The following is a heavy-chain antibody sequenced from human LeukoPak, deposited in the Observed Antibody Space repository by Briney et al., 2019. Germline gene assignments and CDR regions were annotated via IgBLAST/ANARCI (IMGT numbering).Heavy chain of an antibody. CDR3: AKTRPLDSSSWSHGDY. CDR2: ISGSDGST. Sequence: GGSLRLSCAASGFTFSSYVMSWVRQAPGKGLEWVSAISGSDGSTYYADSVKGRFTISRDNSKNTLYLQMNSLRAEDTAVYYCAKTRPLDSSSWSHGDYWGQGTLVTVSS. V-gene: IGHV3-23*01. J-gene: IGHJ4*02. D-gene: IGHD6-13*01. CDR1: GFTFSSYV.